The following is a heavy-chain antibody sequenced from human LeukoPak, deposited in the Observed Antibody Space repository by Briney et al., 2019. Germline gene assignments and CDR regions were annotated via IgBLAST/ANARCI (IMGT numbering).Heavy chain of an antibody. V-gene: IGHV4-34*01. D-gene: IGHD4-17*01. CDR2: INHSGST. CDR3: ARGLRSDV. CDR1: GGSFSGYY. Sequence: SETLSLTCAVYGGSFSGYYWSWIRQPPGKGLEWIGEINHSGSTNYNPSLKSRATISVDTSKNQFSLKLSSVTAADTAVYSCARGLRSDVWGKGTTVTVSS. J-gene: IGHJ6*04.